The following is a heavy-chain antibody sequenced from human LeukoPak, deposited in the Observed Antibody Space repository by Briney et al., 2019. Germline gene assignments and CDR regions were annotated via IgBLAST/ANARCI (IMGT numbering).Heavy chain of an antibody. CDR2: INPSGGST. Sequence: ASVKVSCKASGYTFTSYYMHWVRQAPGQGLEWMGIINPSGGSTSYAQKFQGRVTMTRDTSTSTVYMELSSLRSEDTAVYYCARDHNMVVVPAANYFDYWGEGTLVTVSS. D-gene: IGHD2-2*01. CDR1: GYTFTSYY. J-gene: IGHJ4*02. CDR3: ARDHNMVVVPAANYFDY. V-gene: IGHV1-46*03.